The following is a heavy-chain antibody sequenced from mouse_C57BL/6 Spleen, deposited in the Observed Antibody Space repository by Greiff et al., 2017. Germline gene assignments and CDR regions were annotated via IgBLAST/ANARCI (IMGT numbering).Heavy chain of an antibody. CDR1: GYAFTNYL. CDR3: ARSYDYPFDY. CDR2: INPGSGGT. V-gene: IGHV1-54*01. D-gene: IGHD2-4*01. Sequence: QVQLQQSGAELVRPGTSVKVSCKASGYAFTNYLIEWVKQRPGQGLEWIGVINPGSGGTNYNEKFKGKATLTADKSSSTAYMQLSSLTSEDSAVYFCARSYDYPFDYWGQGTTLTVSS. J-gene: IGHJ2*01.